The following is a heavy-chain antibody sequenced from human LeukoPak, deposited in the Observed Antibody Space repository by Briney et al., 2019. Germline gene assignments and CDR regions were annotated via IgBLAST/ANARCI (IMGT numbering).Heavy chain of an antibody. Sequence: GGSLRLSCVASGFAFRPSGMSGFKQAPGRGPEWVSGTSETGGARYYADSVRGRFTISKDNSKNTLFLQMDNLRAEDTALYYCAKAIARHRDLDAFDIWGQGTLVSVSS. J-gene: IGHJ3*02. D-gene: IGHD2-21*01. CDR2: TSETGGAR. V-gene: IGHV3-23*01. CDR3: AKAIARHRDLDAFDI. CDR1: GFAFRPSG.